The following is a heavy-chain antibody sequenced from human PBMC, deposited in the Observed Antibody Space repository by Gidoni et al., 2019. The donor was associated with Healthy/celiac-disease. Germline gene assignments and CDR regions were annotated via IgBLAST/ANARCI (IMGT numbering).Heavy chain of an antibody. V-gene: IGHV1-69*01. J-gene: IGHJ6*04. CDR2: IIPIFGTA. CDR1: GGTFSSYP. CDR3: ARGIAAAVPHYYYGMDV. Sequence: QVQLVQSGAEVKKPGSSVKVSCKPSGGTFSSYPISWVRQAPGQGREWMGGIIPIFGTANYAQKFQGRVTITADESTSTAYMELSSLRSEDTAVYYCARGIAAAVPHYYYGMDVWGKGTTVTVSS. D-gene: IGHD6-13*01.